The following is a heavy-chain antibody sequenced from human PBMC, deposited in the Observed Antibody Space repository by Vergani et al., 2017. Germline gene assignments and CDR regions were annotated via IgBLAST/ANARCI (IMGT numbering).Heavy chain of an antibody. CDR2: IWYDGSNK. CDR1: GFTFSSYG. CDR3: AREQGPRGAFDI. J-gene: IGHJ3*02. Sequence: QVQLVESGGGVVQPGRSLRLSCAASGFTFSSYGMHWVRQAPGKGLEWVAVIWYDGSNKYYADSVKGRFTISRDNSKNTLYLQMNSLRAEDTAVYYCAREQGPRGAFDIWGQGTMVTVSS. V-gene: IGHV3-33*01.